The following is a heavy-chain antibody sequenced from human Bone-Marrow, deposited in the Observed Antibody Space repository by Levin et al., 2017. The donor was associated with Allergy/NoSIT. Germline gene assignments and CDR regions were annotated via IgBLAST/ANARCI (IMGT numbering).Heavy chain of an antibody. J-gene: IGHJ3*01. CDR2: IYWDDNK. V-gene: IGHV2-5*02. Sequence: ASGPTLVKPTQTLTLTCTFSGFSLSTPGVGLDWIRQPPGKALEWLGLIYWDDNKRYSPSLKTRLTISKDNSKNQVVLTMTNMDPVDTATYYCARDFGTDALDVWGQGILVAVSS. CDR1: GFSLSTPGVG. CDR3: ARDFGTDALDV. D-gene: IGHD3-10*01.